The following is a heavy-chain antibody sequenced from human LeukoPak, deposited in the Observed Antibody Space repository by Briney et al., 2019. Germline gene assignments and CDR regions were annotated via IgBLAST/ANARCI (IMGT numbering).Heavy chain of an antibody. Sequence: ASVKVSCKASGYTFTSYGISWVRQAPGQGLEWMGWISAYNGNTNYAQKLRGRVTMTTDTSTSTAYMELRSLRSDDTAMYYCAKGISADGYNFERGADYWGQGTLVTVSS. D-gene: IGHD5-24*01. J-gene: IGHJ4*02. CDR1: GYTFTSYG. CDR3: AKGISADGYNFERGADY. CDR2: ISAYNGNT. V-gene: IGHV1-18*01.